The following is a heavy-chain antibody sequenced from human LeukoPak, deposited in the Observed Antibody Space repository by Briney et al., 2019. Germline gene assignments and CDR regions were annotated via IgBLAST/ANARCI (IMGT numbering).Heavy chain of an antibody. CDR2: ISGSGGST. CDR1: GFTFSSYG. CDR3: AREGKWLVNYYYYMDV. Sequence: GGSLRLSCAASGFTFSSYGMSWVRQAPGKGLEWVSAISGSGGSTYYADSVKGRFTISRDNAKNSLYLQMNSLRAEDTALYYCAREGKWLVNYYYYMDVWGKGTTVTVSS. D-gene: IGHD6-19*01. V-gene: IGHV3-23*01. J-gene: IGHJ6*03.